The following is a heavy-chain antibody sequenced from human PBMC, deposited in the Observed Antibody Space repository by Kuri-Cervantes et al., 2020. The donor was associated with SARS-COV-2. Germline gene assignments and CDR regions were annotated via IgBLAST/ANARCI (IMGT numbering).Heavy chain of an antibody. V-gene: IGHV3-48*03. Sequence: GESLKISCAPFEFTLSSYEMTWVRQAPGKGLEWVSYIRSSDSTTYYADSVKGRFTISRDNSKNTLYLQMNSLRAEDTAVYYCAKDKYYYDSSGSVYWGQGTLVTVSS. CDR3: AKDKYYYDSSGSVY. CDR2: IRSSDSTT. J-gene: IGHJ4*02. D-gene: IGHD3-22*01. CDR1: EFTLSSYE.